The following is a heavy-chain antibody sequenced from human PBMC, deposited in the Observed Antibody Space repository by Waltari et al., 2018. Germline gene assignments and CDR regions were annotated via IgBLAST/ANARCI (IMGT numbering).Heavy chain of an antibody. CDR1: GFTFSSYA. Sequence: EVQLLESGGGLVQPGGSLRLSCAASGFTFSSYAMGWVGQAPGKGLEWVSAISGSGGSTYYADSVKGRFTISRDNSKNTLYLQMNSLRAEDTAVYYCAKAGGMIVGKGIDYWGQGTLVTSPQ. J-gene: IGHJ4*02. V-gene: IGHV3-23*01. D-gene: IGHD3-22*01. CDR2: ISGSGGST. CDR3: AKAGGMIVGKGIDY.